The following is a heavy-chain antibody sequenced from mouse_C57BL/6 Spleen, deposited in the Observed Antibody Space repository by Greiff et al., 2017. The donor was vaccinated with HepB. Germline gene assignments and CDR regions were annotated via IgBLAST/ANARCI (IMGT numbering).Heavy chain of an antibody. CDR3: ARSYYRPPYAMDY. J-gene: IGHJ4*01. Sequence: QVQLQQPGAELVKPGASVKLSCKASGYTFTSYWMHWVKQRPGQGLEWIGMIHPNSGSTNYNEKFKSKATLTVDKSSSTAYMQLSSLTSEDSAVYYCARSYYRPPYAMDYWGQGTSVTVSS. CDR2: IHPNSGST. CDR1: GYTFTSYW. D-gene: IGHD2-14*01. V-gene: IGHV1-64*01.